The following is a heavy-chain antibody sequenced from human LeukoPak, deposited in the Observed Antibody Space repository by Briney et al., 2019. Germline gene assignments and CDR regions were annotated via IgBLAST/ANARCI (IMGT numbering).Heavy chain of an antibody. D-gene: IGHD2-2*01. V-gene: IGHV3-48*02. CDR3: ARAVRDCSSNSCLYLFDY. CDR2: ISSSSSTR. CDR1: GFTVSYNY. J-gene: IGHJ4*02. Sequence: GGSLRLSCSASGFTVSYNYMSWVRQAPGKGLEWVSYISSSSSTRYYADSVKGRFTISRDNAKNSLYLQMDSLRDEDTAVYYCARAVRDCSSNSCLYLFDYWGQGTLVTVSS.